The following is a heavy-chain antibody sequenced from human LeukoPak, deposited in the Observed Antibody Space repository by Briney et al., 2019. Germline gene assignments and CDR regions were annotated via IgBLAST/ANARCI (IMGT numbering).Heavy chain of an antibody. CDR3: ARPRHYGSGSYYNGGYDFDY. V-gene: IGHV1-2*02. CDR2: INPSSGGT. CDR1: GYTFTDYY. Sequence: ASVKVSCKASGYTFTDYYMHWVRQAPGQGLEWMGWINPSSGGTNYAQKFQGRVTVTTDTSTNTAYMELRSLRSDDTAVYFCARPRHYGSGSYYNGGYDFDYWGQGTLVTVSS. J-gene: IGHJ4*02. D-gene: IGHD3-10*01.